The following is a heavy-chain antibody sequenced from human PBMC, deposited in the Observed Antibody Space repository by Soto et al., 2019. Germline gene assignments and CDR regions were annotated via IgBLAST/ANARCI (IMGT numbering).Heavy chain of an antibody. CDR3: ARGSSIAGLYYGMDV. J-gene: IGHJ6*02. Sequence: QVQLQESGPGLVKPSQTLSLTCTVSGGSISSGGYYWTWIRQHPGKGLEWIGYNYYSGITYYNPSLQRRVTISLDTSKNQFSLKLSSVTAADTAVYYCARGSSIAGLYYGMDVWGQGTTVTVSS. CDR2: NYYSGIT. V-gene: IGHV4-31*03. CDR1: GGSISSGGYY. D-gene: IGHD6-6*01.